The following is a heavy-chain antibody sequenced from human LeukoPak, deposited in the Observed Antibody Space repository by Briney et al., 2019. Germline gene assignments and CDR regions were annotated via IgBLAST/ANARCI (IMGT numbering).Heavy chain of an antibody. Sequence: SETLSLTCTVSGYSISSTYYWGWIRQPPGKGLEWIGSIYHSESTYYNPSLKSRVTISVDTSKNQFSLKLSSVTAADTAVYYCARHNGWYQPLYWYFDLWGRGTLVTVSS. V-gene: IGHV4-38-2*02. CDR2: IYHSEST. CDR1: GYSISSTYY. D-gene: IGHD2-2*01. J-gene: IGHJ2*01. CDR3: ARHNGWYQPLYWYFDL.